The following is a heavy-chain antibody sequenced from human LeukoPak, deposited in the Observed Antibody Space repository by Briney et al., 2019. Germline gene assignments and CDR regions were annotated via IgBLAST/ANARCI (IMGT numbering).Heavy chain of an antibody. CDR3: ANTGYYDLYNWFDP. V-gene: IGHV3-30-3*01. CDR2: ISYDGSNK. Sequence: GGSLRLSCAASGFTFSSYAMHWVRQAPGKGLEWVAVISYDGSNKYYAGSVKGRFTISRDNSKNTLYLQMNSLRAEDTAVYYCANTGYYDLYNWFDPWGQGTLVTVSS. D-gene: IGHD3-22*01. CDR1: GFTFSSYA. J-gene: IGHJ5*02.